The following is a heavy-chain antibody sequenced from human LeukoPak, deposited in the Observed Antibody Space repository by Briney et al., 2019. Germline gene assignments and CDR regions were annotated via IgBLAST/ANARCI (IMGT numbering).Heavy chain of an antibody. CDR1: GFTFSSYE. V-gene: IGHV3-48*03. D-gene: IGHD3-22*01. Sequence: GGSLRLSCAASGFTFSSYEMNWVRQAPGKGLEWVSYISSSGSTIYYADSVKGRFTISRDNAKNSLYLQMNSLRAEDTAVYYCARDLRSSGYYAFDYWGQGTLVTVSS. CDR2: ISSSGSTI. J-gene: IGHJ4*02. CDR3: ARDLRSSGYYAFDY.